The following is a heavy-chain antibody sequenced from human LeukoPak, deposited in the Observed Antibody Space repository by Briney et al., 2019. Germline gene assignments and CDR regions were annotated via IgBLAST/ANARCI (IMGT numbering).Heavy chain of an antibody. V-gene: IGHV3-23*01. J-gene: IGHJ4*02. Sequence: GGSLRPSCAASRFTSRSYAMTRVRQAPRKGLEWVSGIRSSGGSTYYADSVKGRFTIPRDNSRNTLYLQMSSLRAEDTAVYFCSGDPGDYWGQGTLVTVSS. CDR3: SGDPGDY. CDR1: RFTSRSYA. D-gene: IGHD3-10*01. CDR2: IRSSGGST.